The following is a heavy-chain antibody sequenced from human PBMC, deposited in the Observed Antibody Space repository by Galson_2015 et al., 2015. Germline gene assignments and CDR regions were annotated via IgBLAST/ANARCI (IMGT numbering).Heavy chain of an antibody. D-gene: IGHD3-16*01. CDR3: AREGWGVYGMDV. V-gene: IGHV4-4*02. J-gene: IGHJ6*02. CDR2: IYHSGSS. Sequence: SETLSLTCAVSGGSISSTNWWSWVRQSPGKGLEWIGQIYHSGSSNYNPSLKSRVTISLDKSNNQLSLNLNSVTAADTAVYYCAREGWGVYGMDVWGQGTTVTVS. CDR1: GGSISSTNW.